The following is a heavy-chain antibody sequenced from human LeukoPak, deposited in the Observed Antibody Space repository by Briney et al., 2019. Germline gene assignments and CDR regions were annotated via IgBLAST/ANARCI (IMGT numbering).Heavy chain of an antibody. J-gene: IGHJ4*02. CDR2: IKEDGSDK. V-gene: IGHV3-7*01. CDR3: ARDAGYGYDRFDY. CDR1: GFIFSTYW. Sequence: PGGSLRLPCAASGFIFSTYWMAWVRQAPGKGLEWVANIKEDGSDKNYVVSMKGRFTISRDNAKNSLYLQMNSLRAEDTAVYYYARDAGYGYDRFDYWGQGTQVTVSS. D-gene: IGHD5-18*01.